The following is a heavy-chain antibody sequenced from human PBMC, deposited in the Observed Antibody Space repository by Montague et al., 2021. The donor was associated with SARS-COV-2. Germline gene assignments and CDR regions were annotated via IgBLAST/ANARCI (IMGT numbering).Heavy chain of an antibody. CDR1: GGSLSGDH. J-gene: IGHJ6*03. Sequence: SETLSLTCAVYGGSLSGDHWSWIRQPPGKGLEWIGEVNHSGHTNYNVSLKSRVTMSVDTSKNQFSLKLSSVTAADTAVYYCARGRAARSITIFGVVNPAIRYYYCVDVWGKGTTVTVSS. D-gene: IGHD3-3*01. CDR3: ARGRAARSITIFGVVNPAIRYYYCVDV. CDR2: VNHSGHT. V-gene: IGHV4-34*01.